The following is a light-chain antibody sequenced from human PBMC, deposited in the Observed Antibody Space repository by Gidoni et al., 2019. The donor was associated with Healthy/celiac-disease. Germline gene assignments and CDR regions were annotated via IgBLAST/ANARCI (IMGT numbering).Light chain of an antibody. CDR1: SSDVGGYNY. Sequence: QSALTQPASVSGSPGQSITISCTGTSSDVGGYNYVSWYQQHPGKAPKLMIYDVSNRPSGVSNRFSGSKSGNTASLTISGLQAEDEADYYCSPYTSSSTPYVFGTGTKVTGL. CDR2: DVS. V-gene: IGLV2-14*01. J-gene: IGLJ1*01. CDR3: SPYTSSSTPYV.